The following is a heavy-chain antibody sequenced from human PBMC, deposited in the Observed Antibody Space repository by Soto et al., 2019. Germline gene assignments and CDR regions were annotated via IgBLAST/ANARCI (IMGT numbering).Heavy chain of an antibody. V-gene: IGHV1-24*01. D-gene: IGHD3-10*01. Sequence: QVQLVQSGAEVKKPGASVKVSCKVSGYTLTELSMHWVRQAPGKGLEWMGGFDPEDGETIYAQKFQGRVTMTEDTSTETAYMELSSLRSEDTAVYYCATGSGAYGSGTLEMDVWGQGTTVTVSS. CDR3: ATGSGAYGSGTLEMDV. J-gene: IGHJ6*02. CDR2: FDPEDGET. CDR1: GYTLTELS.